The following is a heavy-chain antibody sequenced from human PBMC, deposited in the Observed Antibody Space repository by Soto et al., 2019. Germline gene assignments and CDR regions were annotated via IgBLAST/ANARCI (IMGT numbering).Heavy chain of an antibody. J-gene: IGHJ4*01. V-gene: IGHV1-8*01. CDR3: TASSWTGAGLEF. Sequence: ASVKISCKASGYTFTSWDVYWVRQAAGQGIEWMGYMNPRSGNTGYEQKFQGRVTMTRDTSISTAYMELSSLTSDDTAVYYCTASSWTGAGLEFWGQGTQVTVSS. CDR1: GYTFTSWD. CDR2: MNPRSGNT. D-gene: IGHD6-13*01.